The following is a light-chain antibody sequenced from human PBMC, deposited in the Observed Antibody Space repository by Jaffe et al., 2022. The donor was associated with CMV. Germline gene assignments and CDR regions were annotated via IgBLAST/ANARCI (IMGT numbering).Light chain of an antibody. CDR1: GGISGW. Sequence: DIQMTQSPSSLSASVGDRVTITCRASGGISGWVAWYQQRVTGAPRSLIYHSTTLQSGVPSRFSGSGFGTTFTLTISSLQPEDFATYYCQQYQSYPFTFGPGTKVEIK. V-gene: IGKV1D-16*01. CDR3: QQYQSYPFT. CDR2: HST. J-gene: IGKJ3*01.